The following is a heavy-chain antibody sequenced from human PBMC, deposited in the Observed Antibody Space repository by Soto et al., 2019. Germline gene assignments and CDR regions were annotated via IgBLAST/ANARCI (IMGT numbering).Heavy chain of an antibody. J-gene: IGHJ6*02. CDR1: GGSISSSSYY. V-gene: IGHV4-39*01. D-gene: IGHD4-17*01. CDR2: IYYSGST. Sequence: SETLSLTGTVSGGSISSSSYYWGWIRQPPGKGLEWIGSIYYSGSTYYNPSLKSRVTISVDTSKNQFSLKLSSVTAADTAVYYCARLRSTVKTYYYYYYGMDVWGQGTTVTVSS. CDR3: ARLRSTVKTYYYYYYGMDV.